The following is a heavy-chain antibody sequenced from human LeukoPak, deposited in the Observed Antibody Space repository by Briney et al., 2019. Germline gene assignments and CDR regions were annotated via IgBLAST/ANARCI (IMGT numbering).Heavy chain of an antibody. Sequence: RASVKVSCKASGGTFSSYAISWVRQAPGQGLEWMGWMNPNSGNTGYAQKFQGRVTMTRNTSISTAYMELSSLRSEDTAVYYCARGRITILSYYMDVWGKGTTVTISS. CDR2: MNPNSGNT. D-gene: IGHD3-9*01. CDR3: ARGRITILSYYMDV. CDR1: GGTFSSYA. V-gene: IGHV1-8*02. J-gene: IGHJ6*03.